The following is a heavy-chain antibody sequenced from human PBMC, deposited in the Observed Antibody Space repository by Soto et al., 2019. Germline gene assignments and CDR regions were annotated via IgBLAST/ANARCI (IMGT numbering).Heavy chain of an antibody. CDR3: ARRVRFLEWLPDY. D-gene: IGHD3-3*01. V-gene: IGHV1-69*13. Sequence: SVKVSCKASGGAFSSYAISWVRQAPGQGLEWMGGIIPIFGTANYAQKFQGRVTITADESTSTAYMELSSLRSEDTAVYYCARRVRFLEWLPDYWGQGTLVTVSS. CDR1: GGAFSSYA. J-gene: IGHJ4*02. CDR2: IIPIFGTA.